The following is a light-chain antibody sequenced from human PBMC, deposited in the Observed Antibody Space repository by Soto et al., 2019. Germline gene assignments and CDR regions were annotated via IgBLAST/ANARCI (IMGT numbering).Light chain of an antibody. Sequence: DIQMTQSPSSLSASVGDRVTITCRASQSISNHLNWYQQKPGKAPKLLIYAASSLQSGVPSRFSGSGSGTDFTLTISSLQPEDFAAYYCQQSYSTLITFGQGTRLE. CDR1: QSISNH. CDR3: QQSYSTLIT. J-gene: IGKJ5*01. V-gene: IGKV1-39*01. CDR2: AAS.